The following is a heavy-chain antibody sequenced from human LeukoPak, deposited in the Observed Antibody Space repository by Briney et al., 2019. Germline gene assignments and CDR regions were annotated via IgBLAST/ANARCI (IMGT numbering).Heavy chain of an antibody. Sequence: ASVKVSCKASGYTFTSYDINWVRQAPGQGLEWMGWMNPNSGNTGYAQKFQGRVTMTRNTSISTAYMELSSLRPEDTAVYYCARLICSGGSCYGEGWFDPWGQGTLVTVSS. J-gene: IGHJ5*02. CDR2: MNPNSGNT. CDR3: ARLICSGGSCYGEGWFDP. V-gene: IGHV1-8*01. CDR1: GYTFTSYD. D-gene: IGHD2-15*01.